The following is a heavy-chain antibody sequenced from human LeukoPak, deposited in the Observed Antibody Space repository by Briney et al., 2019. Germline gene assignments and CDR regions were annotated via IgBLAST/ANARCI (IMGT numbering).Heavy chain of an antibody. D-gene: IGHD2-21*01. V-gene: IGHV3-30*04. J-gene: IGHJ4*02. Sequence: GGSLRLSCAASGFTFSSYVMHWVRQAPGKGLEWVAIISYDGSNEYYADSVRGRFTISRDSSKNTLYLQMNSLRAEDAAVYYCAKAPVTSCRGAYCYPFDYWGQGTLVTVSS. CDR2: ISYDGSNE. CDR1: GFTFSSYV. CDR3: AKAPVTSCRGAYCYPFDY.